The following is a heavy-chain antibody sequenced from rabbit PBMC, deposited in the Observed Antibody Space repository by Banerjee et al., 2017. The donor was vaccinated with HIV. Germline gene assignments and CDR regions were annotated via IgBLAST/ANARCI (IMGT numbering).Heavy chain of an antibody. Sequence: QEQLEESAGGLVQPGGSLKLSCKASGFTLSSYYMNWVRQAPGKGLEWIACIDVGSSGFTYFATWAKGRFTISKTSSTTVTLQMTSLTVADTATYFCARDTGSSFSSYGMDLWGPGTLVTVS. D-gene: IGHD8-1*01. J-gene: IGHJ6*01. V-gene: IGHV1S45*01. CDR1: GFTLSSYYM. CDR2: IDVGSSGFT. CDR3: ARDTGSSFSSYGMDL.